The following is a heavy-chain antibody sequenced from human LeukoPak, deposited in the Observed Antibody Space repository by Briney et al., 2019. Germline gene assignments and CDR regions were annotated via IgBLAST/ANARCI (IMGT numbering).Heavy chain of an antibody. Sequence: GGSLRLSCAASGFSFSSYAIIWVRQAPGKGLEWVSTISSGRSTYYADSVKGRFTISRDNSKNTVYLQMNSLRAEDTALYYCARDKGTSYLSSFDYWGQGTLVTISS. D-gene: IGHD6-6*01. V-gene: IGHV3-23*01. CDR2: ISSGRST. J-gene: IGHJ4*02. CDR3: ARDKGTSYLSSFDY. CDR1: GFSFSSYA.